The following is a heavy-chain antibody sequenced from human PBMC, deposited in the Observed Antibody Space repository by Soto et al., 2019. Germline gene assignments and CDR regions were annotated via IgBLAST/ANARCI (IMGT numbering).Heavy chain of an antibody. Sequence: PGRSLRLSCAASGFTFCSYGMHWVRQAPGKGLEWVAVISYEGSNKYYADSVKGRFTISRDNSKNTLYLQMNSLRAEDTAVYYCAKARYELRFLEWIYLVDVWGKGSTVTGSS. CDR2: ISYEGSNK. D-gene: IGHD3-3*01. V-gene: IGHV3-30*18. J-gene: IGHJ6*04. CDR1: GFTFCSYG. CDR3: AKARYELRFLEWIYLVDV.